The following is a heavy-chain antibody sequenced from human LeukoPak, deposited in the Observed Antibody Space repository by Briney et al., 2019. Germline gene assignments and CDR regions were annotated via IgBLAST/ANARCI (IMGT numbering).Heavy chain of an antibody. CDR2: ISGSGGST. J-gene: IGHJ4*02. V-gene: IGHV3-23*01. CDR3: AKDRPNRAGYGYGYPSGDDFDY. D-gene: IGHD5-18*01. Sequence: GGSLRLSCAASGFTFSSYAMSWVRQAPGKGLEWVSAISGSGGSTYYADSVKGRFTISRDNSKNTLYLQMNSLRAEDTAVYYCAKDRPNRAGYGYGYPSGDDFDYWGQGTLVTVSS. CDR1: GFTFSSYA.